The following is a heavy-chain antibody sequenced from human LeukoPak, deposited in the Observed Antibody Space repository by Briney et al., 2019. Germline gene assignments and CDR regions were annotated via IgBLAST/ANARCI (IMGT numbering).Heavy chain of an antibody. CDR2: ISGSGGST. CDR3: ASYGRDGYNYGMDV. J-gene: IGHJ6*02. D-gene: IGHD5-24*01. CDR1: GFTFSSYA. V-gene: IGHV3-23*01. Sequence: GGSLRLSCAASGFTFSSYAMSWVRQAPGKGLEWVSAISGSGGSTYYADSVKGRFTISRDNSKNTLYLQMNSLRAEDTAVYYCASYGRDGYNYGMDVWGQGTTVTVSS.